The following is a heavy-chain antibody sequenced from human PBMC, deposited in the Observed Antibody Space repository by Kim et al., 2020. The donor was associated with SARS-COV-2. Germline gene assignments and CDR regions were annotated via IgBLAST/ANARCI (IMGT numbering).Heavy chain of an antibody. CDR3: AQLAGRGNMYSDY. D-gene: IGHD1-1*01. J-gene: IGHJ4*02. Sequence: SETLSLTCAVSSGSISGRPYFWGWFRQPPGKGLEYVGIIYSSGTTYYNPSLKSRVTISADASKNQFSLRLNSVTAADTAVYYCAQLAGRGNMYSDYWGQG. CDR1: SGSISGRPYF. CDR2: IYSSGTT. V-gene: IGHV4-39*01.